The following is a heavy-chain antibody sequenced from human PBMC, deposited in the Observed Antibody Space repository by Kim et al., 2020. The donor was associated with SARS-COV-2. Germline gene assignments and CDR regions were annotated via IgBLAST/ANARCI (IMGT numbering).Heavy chain of an antibody. D-gene: IGHD5-18*01. V-gene: IGHV3-33*06. J-gene: IGHJ6*04. CDR3: AKDQDRIQLWLRYYYGMDV. CDR2: IWYDGSNK. Sequence: GGSLRLSCAASGFTFSSYGMHWVRQAPGKGLEWVAVIWYDGSNKYYADSVKGRFTISRDNSKNTLYLQMNSLRAEDTAVYYCAKDQDRIQLWLRYYYGMDVWGKGTTVTVAS. CDR1: GFTFSSYG.